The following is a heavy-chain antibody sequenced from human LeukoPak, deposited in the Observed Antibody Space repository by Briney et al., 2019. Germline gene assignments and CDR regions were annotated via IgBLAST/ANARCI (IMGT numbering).Heavy chain of an antibody. J-gene: IGHJ3*02. D-gene: IGHD4-17*01. CDR1: GFTFSSYA. CDR2: ISGSGGST. Sequence: PGGSLRLSCAASGFTFSSYAMSWVRQAPGKGLEWVSAISGSGGSTYYADSVKGRFTISRDNSKNTLYLQMNSLRAEDTAVYYCAKSNNTVTTRTPDDAFDIWGQGTMVTVSS. V-gene: IGHV3-23*01. CDR3: AKSNNTVTTRTPDDAFDI.